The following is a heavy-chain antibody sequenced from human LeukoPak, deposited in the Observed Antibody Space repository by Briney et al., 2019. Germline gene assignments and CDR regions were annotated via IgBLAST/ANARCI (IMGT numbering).Heavy chain of an antibody. Sequence: PGGSLRLSCAASGFTFSSYGMSWVRQAPGKGLAWVSAISGSGGSTYYADSVKGRFTISRDNAKNSLYLQMNSLRAEDTAVYYCAELGITMIGDVWGKGTTVTISS. CDR2: ISGSGGST. CDR3: AELGITMIGDV. V-gene: IGHV3-23*01. CDR1: GFTFSSYG. D-gene: IGHD3-10*02. J-gene: IGHJ6*04.